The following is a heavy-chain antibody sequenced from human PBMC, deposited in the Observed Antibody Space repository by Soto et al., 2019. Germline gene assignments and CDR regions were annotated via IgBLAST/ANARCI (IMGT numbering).Heavy chain of an antibody. CDR2: MNPNSGNT. J-gene: IGHJ3*02. V-gene: IGHV1-8*01. CDR3: ARGINYYDSGDDAFDI. D-gene: IGHD3-10*01. CDR1: GYTFTSYD. Sequence: QVQLVQSGAEVKKPGASVKVSCKASGYTFTSYDINWVRQATGHGLEWMGWMNPNSGNTGYAQKFQGRVTMTRNTSMSTAYTELSSLRSEDTAVYYCARGINYYDSGDDAFDIWGQGTMVTVSS.